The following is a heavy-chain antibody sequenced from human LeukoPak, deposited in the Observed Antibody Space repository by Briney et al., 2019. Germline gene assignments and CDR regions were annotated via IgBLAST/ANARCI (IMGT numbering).Heavy chain of an antibody. J-gene: IGHJ6*03. CDR3: ARGGYDFWSGYWIYYYYYYMDV. D-gene: IGHD3-3*01. CDR2: IKQDGCEK. V-gene: IGHV3-7*03. CDR1: GFTFSSYW. Sequence: GGSLRLSCAASGFTFSSYWMSWVRQAPGKGLEWVANIKQDGCEKYYVDSVKGRFTISRDNAKNSLYLQMNSLRAEDTAVYYCARGGYDFWSGYWIYYYYYYMDVWGKGTTVTVSS.